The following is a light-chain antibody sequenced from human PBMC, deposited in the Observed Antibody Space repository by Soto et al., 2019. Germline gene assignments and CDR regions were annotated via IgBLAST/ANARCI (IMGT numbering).Light chain of an antibody. V-gene: IGKV1-6*01. CDR1: QDIRTE. J-gene: IGKJ1*01. CDR2: GAT. CDR3: LQDYNYPRT. Sequence: ALPMTQSPSSLSASVGDRVTITCRASQDIRTELGWYQQKPGKAPKLLLYGATTLQSGVPSRFSGSGSGTDFTLTISGPQPEDFATYYCLQDYNYPRTFGQGTKVEVK.